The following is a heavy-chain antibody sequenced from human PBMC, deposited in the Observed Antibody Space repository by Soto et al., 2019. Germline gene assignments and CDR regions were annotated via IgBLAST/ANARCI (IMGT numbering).Heavy chain of an antibody. CDR3: ARGGYDYIWGSYRYPAGDYFDY. D-gene: IGHD3-16*02. V-gene: IGHV3-64*01. J-gene: IGHJ4*02. CDR2: ISSNGGST. Sequence: EVQLVESGGGLVQPGGSLRLSCAASGFTFSSYAMHWVRQAPGKGLEYVSAISSNGGSTYYANSVKGRFTISRDNSKNTLYVQMGSLRAEDMAVYYCARGGYDYIWGSYRYPAGDYFDYWGQGTLVTVSS. CDR1: GFTFSSYA.